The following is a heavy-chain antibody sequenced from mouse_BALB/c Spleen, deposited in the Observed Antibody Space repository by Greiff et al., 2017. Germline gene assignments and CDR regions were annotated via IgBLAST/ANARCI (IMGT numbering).Heavy chain of an antibody. J-gene: IGHJ4*01. CDR2: INPNNGGT. Sequence: EVQLQQSGPELVKPGASVKIPCKASGYTFTDYNMDWVKQSHGKSLEWIGDINPNNGGTIYNQKFKGKATLTVDKSSSTAYMELRSLTSGDTAVYYCARGTYYGNYRAMDYWGQGTSVTVSS. D-gene: IGHD2-10*01. CDR3: ARGTYYGNYRAMDY. CDR1: GYTFTDYN. V-gene: IGHV1-18*01.